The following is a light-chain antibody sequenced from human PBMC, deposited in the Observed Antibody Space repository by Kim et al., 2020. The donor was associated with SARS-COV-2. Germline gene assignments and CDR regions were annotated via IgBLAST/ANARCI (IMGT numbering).Light chain of an antibody. CDR2: GPS. J-gene: IGKJ1*01. Sequence: EILLTQSPGTLSLSPGERATLSCRASQSVSSNYLAWYLQKPGQAPRLLISGPSSRASGIPDRFSGSGSGTDFTLTISRLEPEDFALYYCQQYGSSSWTFGQGTKVDIK. CDR3: QQYGSSSWT. CDR1: QSVSSNY. V-gene: IGKV3-20*01.